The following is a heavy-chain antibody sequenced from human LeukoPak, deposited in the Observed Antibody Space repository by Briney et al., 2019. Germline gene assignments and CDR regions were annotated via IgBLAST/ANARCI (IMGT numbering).Heavy chain of an antibody. V-gene: IGHV4-4*02. CDR2: IYHSGST. CDR1: GGSISSRNW. D-gene: IGHD3-22*01. J-gene: IGHJ3*02. CDR3: AREGYNYDSSGIDAFDI. Sequence: SETLSLTCAVSGGSISSRNWWSWVRQPPGKGLEWIGEIYHSGSTNYNPSLKSRVTISVDTSKNQFSLKLSSVTAADTAVYYCAREGYNYDSSGIDAFDIWGQGTMVTVSS.